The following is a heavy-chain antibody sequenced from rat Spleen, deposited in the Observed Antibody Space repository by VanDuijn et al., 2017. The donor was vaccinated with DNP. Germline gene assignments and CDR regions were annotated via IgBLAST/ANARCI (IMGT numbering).Heavy chain of an antibody. CDR3: ARNYDHYGYFDY. CDR1: GFSLSSYH. J-gene: IGHJ2*01. CDR2: IWAAGGT. Sequence: QVQLKESGPGLVQPSQTLSLTCTVSGFSLSSYHVSWVRQPPGKSLVWMGSIWAAGGTNYNSAVQSRLSISRDTSKSQVFLKMNSLQTDDTAIYYCARNYDHYGYFDYWGQGVMVTVSS. D-gene: IGHD1-3*01. V-gene: IGHV2-13*01.